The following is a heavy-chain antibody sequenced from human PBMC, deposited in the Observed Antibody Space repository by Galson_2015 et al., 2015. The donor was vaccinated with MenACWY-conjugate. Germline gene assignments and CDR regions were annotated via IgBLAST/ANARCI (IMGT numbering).Heavy chain of an antibody. D-gene: IGHD1-14*01. J-gene: IGHJ3*01. V-gene: IGHV3-11*03. CDR3: ARLSHYVTGSGAFDF. CDR1: GFALSSYW. CDR2: ISGRSPYT. Sequence: LRLSCAGSGFALSSYWMAWVRQAPGKGLEWVSHISGRSPYTNDADSVRGRFTISRDNAKNSLYLQMNNLRAEDTAVYYCARLSHYVTGSGAFDFWGQGTVVTVSS.